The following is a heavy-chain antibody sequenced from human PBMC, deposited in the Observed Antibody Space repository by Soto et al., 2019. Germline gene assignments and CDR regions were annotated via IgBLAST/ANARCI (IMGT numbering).Heavy chain of an antibody. CDR2: IKQDGGEK. CDR1: GFTFSNYW. D-gene: IGHD2-21*02. V-gene: IGHV3-7*01. CDR3: ARVLAGLGDCIDC. Sequence: GGSLRLSCAASGFTFSNYWMTWVRQAPGKGLEWVANIKQDGGEKYYVDSVKGRFTISRDNAKNSLYLQMNSLRAEDTALYYCARVLAGLGDCIDCWSRGTLVTVSS. J-gene: IGHJ4*02.